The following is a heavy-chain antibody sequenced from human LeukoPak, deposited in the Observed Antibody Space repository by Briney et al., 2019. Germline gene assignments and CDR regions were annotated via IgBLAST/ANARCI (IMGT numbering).Heavy chain of an antibody. Sequence: PGGSLRLSRAASGFTFTNYGMHWVRQAPGKGLEWVAFTRYDGNNEYYADSVKGRFTISRDNSKNTLFLQMNNLRPEDTAVYYCAKVPTAFSWSASCYDWGQGTLVTVSS. CDR3: AKVPTAFSWSASCYD. CDR2: TRYDGNNE. V-gene: IGHV3-30*02. J-gene: IGHJ4*02. D-gene: IGHD2-2*01. CDR1: GFTFTNYG.